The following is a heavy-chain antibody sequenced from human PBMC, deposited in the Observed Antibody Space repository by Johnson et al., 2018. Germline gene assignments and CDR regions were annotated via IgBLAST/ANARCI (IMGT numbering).Heavy chain of an antibody. CDR3: ARDGFDGSCYYLKPPTEVNAFDI. D-gene: IGHD3-22*01. J-gene: IGHJ3*02. Sequence: QVQLVQSGGGVVQPGRSMRLSCVASGFTFSSYGMHWVRQAPGKGLEWVAVISYDGSNEYYADSVKGRFTISRDNSKNTLYLQMNSLRAGDTAVYYCARDGFDGSCYYLKPPTEVNAFDIWGQGTTVTVSS. CDR2: ISYDGSNE. CDR1: GFTFSSYG. V-gene: IGHV3-30*03.